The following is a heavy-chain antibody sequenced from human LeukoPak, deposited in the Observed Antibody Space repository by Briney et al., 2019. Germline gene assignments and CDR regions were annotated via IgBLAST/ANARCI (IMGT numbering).Heavy chain of an antibody. Sequence: GGSLRLSCAASEFTFSSYAMSWVRQASGKGLEWVSVIYSGGSTYYADSVKGRFTISRDNSKNTLYLQMKSLRAEDTAVYYCARTDETAPAEDFQHWGQGTLVTVSS. J-gene: IGHJ1*01. V-gene: IGHV3-53*01. CDR1: EFTFSSYA. CDR3: ARTDETAPAEDFQH. CDR2: IYSGGST. D-gene: IGHD2-21*02.